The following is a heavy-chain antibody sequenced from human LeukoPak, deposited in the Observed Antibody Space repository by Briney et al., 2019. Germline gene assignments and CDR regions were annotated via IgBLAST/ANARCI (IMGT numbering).Heavy chain of an antibody. Sequence: ASVKVSCTASGYTFTSYAMHWVRQAPGQRLEWMGWINAGNGNTKYSQKFQGRVTITRDTSASTAYMELSSLRSEDTAVYYCARDRYCSGGSCYAPAGWFDPWGQGTLVTVSS. D-gene: IGHD2-15*01. J-gene: IGHJ5*02. CDR3: ARDRYCSGGSCYAPAGWFDP. CDR1: GYTFTSYA. V-gene: IGHV1-3*01. CDR2: INAGNGNT.